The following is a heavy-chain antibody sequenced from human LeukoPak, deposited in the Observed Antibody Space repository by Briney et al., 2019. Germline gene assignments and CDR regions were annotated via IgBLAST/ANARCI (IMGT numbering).Heavy chain of an antibody. J-gene: IGHJ3*02. CDR1: GGSISSYY. CDR2: IYYSGST. V-gene: IGHV4-59*01. CDR3: ASFTWGLGPFDI. D-gene: IGHD3-16*01. Sequence: SETLSLTCTVSGGSISSYYWSWIRQPPGKGLEWIGYIYYSGSTNYNPSLKSRVTISVETSKNQFSLKLSSVTAADTAVYYCASFTWGLGPFDIWGQGTMVTVSS.